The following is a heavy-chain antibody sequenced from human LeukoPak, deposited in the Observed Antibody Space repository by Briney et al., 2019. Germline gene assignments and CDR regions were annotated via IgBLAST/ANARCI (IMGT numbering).Heavy chain of an antibody. V-gene: IGHV5-51*01. D-gene: IGHD2-15*01. CDR1: GYSFTSYW. Sequence: GESLKISCKGSGYSFTSYWIGWVRQMPGKGLEWMGIISPGDSDTRYSPSFQGQVTISADKSISTAYLQWSSLKASDTAMYYCARGSLASSGGSFFDYWGQGTLVTVSS. J-gene: IGHJ4*02. CDR2: ISPGDSDT. CDR3: ARGSLASSGGSFFDY.